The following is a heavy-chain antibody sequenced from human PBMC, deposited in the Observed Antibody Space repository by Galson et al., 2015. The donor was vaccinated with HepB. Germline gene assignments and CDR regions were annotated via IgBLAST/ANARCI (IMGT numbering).Heavy chain of an antibody. V-gene: IGHV5-51*01. D-gene: IGHD3-10*01. CDR1: GYSFTSYW. CDR3: ARCGDNEVTMVRGWDYYYGMDV. CDR2: IYPGDSDT. Sequence: QSGAEVKKPGESLKISCKGSGYSFTSYWIGWVRQMPGKGLEWMGIIYPGDSDTRYSPSFQGQVTISADKSISTAYLQWSSLKASDTGMYYCARCGDNEVTMVRGWDYYYGMDVWGQGTTVTVSS. J-gene: IGHJ6*02.